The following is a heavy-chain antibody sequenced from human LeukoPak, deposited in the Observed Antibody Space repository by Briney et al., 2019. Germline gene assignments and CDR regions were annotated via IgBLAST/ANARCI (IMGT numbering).Heavy chain of an antibody. CDR1: LDSTTSNF. V-gene: IGHV4-4*02. CDR2: IHRSGSP. Sequence: SETLSLTCTVSLDSTTSNFWSWVRQPPGKGLEWIGEIHRSGSPNYNPSLQSRVTISIDRSRNQIALELSSVTAADTAVYYCARGLRHSTAEEDAFDIWGQGTMVTVSS. J-gene: IGHJ3*02. D-gene: IGHD6-13*01. CDR3: ARGLRHSTAEEDAFDI.